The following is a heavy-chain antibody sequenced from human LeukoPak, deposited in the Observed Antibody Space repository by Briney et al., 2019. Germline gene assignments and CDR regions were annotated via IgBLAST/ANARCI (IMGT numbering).Heavy chain of an antibody. J-gene: IGHJ4*02. D-gene: IGHD3-10*01. Sequence: GRSLRLSSAASGFTFSSYAMHWVRQAPGKGLEWVAVISYDGSNKYYADSVKGRFTISRDNSKNTLYLQMNSLRAEDTAVYYCARDRRYYGSGSAQITRYFDYWGQGTLVTVSS. CDR1: GFTFSSYA. V-gene: IGHV3-30-3*01. CDR3: ARDRRYYGSGSAQITRYFDY. CDR2: ISYDGSNK.